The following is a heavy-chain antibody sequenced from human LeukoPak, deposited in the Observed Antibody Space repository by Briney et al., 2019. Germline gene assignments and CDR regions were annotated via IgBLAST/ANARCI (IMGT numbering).Heavy chain of an antibody. CDR1: GFTFSSYA. J-gene: IGHJ4*02. Sequence: GGSLRLSCAASGFTFSSYAMHWVRQAPGKGLEWVAVISYDGSNKYYADSVKGRLTISRDNTKNTLYLQMNSLRAEDTAVYYCARDRSYYYESSGFDYWGQGTLVT. V-gene: IGHV3-30*04. D-gene: IGHD3-22*01. CDR3: ARDRSYYYESSGFDY. CDR2: ISYDGSNK.